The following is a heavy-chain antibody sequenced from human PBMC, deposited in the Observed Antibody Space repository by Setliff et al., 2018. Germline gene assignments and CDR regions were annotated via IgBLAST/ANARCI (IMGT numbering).Heavy chain of an antibody. Sequence: PGGSLRLSCAASGFTFSSYSMNWVRQAPGKGLEWVSYISSSSSTIYYADSVKGRFTISRDNAKNSLYLQMNSLRAEDTAVYYCARDYTYYDFWSGPSSDAFDIWGQGTTVTVSS. V-gene: IGHV3-48*01. D-gene: IGHD3-3*01. CDR2: ISSSSSTI. J-gene: IGHJ3*02. CDR3: ARDYTYYDFWSGPSSDAFDI. CDR1: GFTFSSYS.